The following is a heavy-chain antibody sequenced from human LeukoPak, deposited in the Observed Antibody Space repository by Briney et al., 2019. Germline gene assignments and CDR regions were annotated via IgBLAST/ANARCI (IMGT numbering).Heavy chain of an antibody. V-gene: IGHV4-4*07. CDR2: IYISGST. D-gene: IGHD5-24*01. CDR3: ARDSRRDGYNLDY. Sequence: SETLSLTCTVSGGSISSYYWSWIRQPAGKGLEWIGRIYISGSTNYNPSLKSRVTISRDTSKNEFSLRLSSVTAADTAVYYCARDSRRDGYNLDYWGRGTLVTVSS. J-gene: IGHJ4*02. CDR1: GGSISSYY.